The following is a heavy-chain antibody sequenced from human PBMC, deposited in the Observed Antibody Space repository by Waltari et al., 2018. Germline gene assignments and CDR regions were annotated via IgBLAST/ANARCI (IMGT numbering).Heavy chain of an antibody. CDR2: IIPIFGTA. Sequence: QVQLVQSGAEVKKPGSSVKVSCKASGGTFSSYAISWVRQAPGQGLAWMGGIIPIFGTANYAQKFQGRVTITADESTSTAYMELSSLRSEDTAVYYCAKNPLDCSSTSCPPWIQPEEYWFDPWGQGTLVTVSS. CDR1: GGTFSSYA. CDR3: AKNPLDCSSTSCPPWIQPEEYWFDP. V-gene: IGHV1-69*12. J-gene: IGHJ5*02. D-gene: IGHD2-2*01.